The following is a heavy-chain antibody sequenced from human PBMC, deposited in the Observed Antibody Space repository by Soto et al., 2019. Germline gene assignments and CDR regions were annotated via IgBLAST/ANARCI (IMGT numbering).Heavy chain of an antibody. Sequence: QVQLEQSGAEVKEPGASVKVSCQASGYTSTNYAVHWVRQAPGQGLQWIGWINVGNGNTKSSQKFQGRVTFSRDTSARTAYMEVSSLTSEDTAVYYCTRDNKGLADYWGQGTLVTVSS. CDR1: GYTSTNYA. CDR2: INVGNGNT. J-gene: IGHJ4*02. CDR3: TRDNKGLADY. V-gene: IGHV1-3*01.